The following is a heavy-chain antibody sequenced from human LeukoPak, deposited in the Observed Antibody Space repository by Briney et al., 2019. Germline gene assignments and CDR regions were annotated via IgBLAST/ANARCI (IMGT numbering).Heavy chain of an antibody. D-gene: IGHD7-27*01. CDR2: VSSGGSST. V-gene: IGHV3-74*01. CDR3: ARDDLGS. Sequence: GGSLRLSCAASGFTFSSYWMHWVRQAPGKGLVWVSRVSSGGSSTTYADSVKGRFTISRDNAKDTLFLQMNSLRAEDTAVYYCARDDLGSWGQGTLVTASS. J-gene: IGHJ5*02. CDR1: GFTFSSYW.